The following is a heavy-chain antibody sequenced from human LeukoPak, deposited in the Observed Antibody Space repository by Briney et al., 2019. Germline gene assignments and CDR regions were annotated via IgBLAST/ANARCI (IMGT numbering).Heavy chain of an antibody. CDR2: IGPTGSDR. V-gene: IGHV3-21*06. CDR3: ATETNGRHYDY. D-gene: IGHD1-14*01. CDR1: GFTFSRNW. J-gene: IGHJ4*02. Sequence: GGSLRLSCAASGFTFSRNWMHWVRQAPGKGLEWVASIGPTGSDRYHADSIKGRFTISRDNANNFLYLQMNSLRAEDTAVYYCATETNGRHYDYWGQGTLLTVSS.